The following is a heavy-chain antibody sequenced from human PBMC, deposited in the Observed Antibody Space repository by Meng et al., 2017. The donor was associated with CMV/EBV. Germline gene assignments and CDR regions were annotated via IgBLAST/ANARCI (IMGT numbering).Heavy chain of an antibody. CDR2: IKSGGDTK. D-gene: IGHD3-3*01. CDR1: GFTFSSHS. J-gene: IGHJ5*02. CDR3: ARDTDSRRWSGYYGWFDP. Sequence: GGSLRLSCAASGFTFSSHSMNWVRQAPGKGLEWVSYIKSGGDTKHYADSVKGRFTISRDNAENSLYLQMNSLRAEDTAVYYYARDTDSRRWSGYYGWFDPWGQGTLVTVSS. V-gene: IGHV3-48*04.